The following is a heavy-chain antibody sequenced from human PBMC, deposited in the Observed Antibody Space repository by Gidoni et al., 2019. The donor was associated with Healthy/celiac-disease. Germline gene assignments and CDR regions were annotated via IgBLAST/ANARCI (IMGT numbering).Heavy chain of an antibody. CDR2: IWYDGGNK. Sequence: QVQLVESGGGVVQPGRSLRLSCAASGFTFSSYGMPWVRQAPGKGLEWVAVIWYDGGNKYYADSVKGRFTISRDNSKNTLYLQMNSLRAEDTAVYYCARVLEAARLAYYYYGMDVWGQGTTVTVSS. CDR1: GFTFSSYG. D-gene: IGHD6-6*01. CDR3: ARVLEAARLAYYYYGMDV. V-gene: IGHV3-33*01. J-gene: IGHJ6*02.